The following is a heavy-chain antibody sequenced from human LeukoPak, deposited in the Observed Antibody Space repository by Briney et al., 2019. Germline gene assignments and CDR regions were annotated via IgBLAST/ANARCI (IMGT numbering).Heavy chain of an antibody. V-gene: IGHV4-34*01. CDR1: GGSFSGYY. D-gene: IGHD4-17*01. Sequence: SETLSLTCAVYGGSFSGYYWSWIRQPPGKGLEWIGEINHSGSTNYNPSLKSRVTISVDTSKNQFSLKLSSVTAADTAVYYCARFISRRIGEPPYWGQGTLVTVSS. CDR2: INHSGST. CDR3: ARFISRRIGEPPY. J-gene: IGHJ4*02.